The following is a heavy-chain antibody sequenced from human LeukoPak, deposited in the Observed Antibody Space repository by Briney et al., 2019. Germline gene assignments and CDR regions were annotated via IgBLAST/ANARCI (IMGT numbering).Heavy chain of an antibody. Sequence: PGGSLRLSCAASGFTFSSYAMHWVRQAPGKGLEWVAVISYDGSNKYYADSVKGRFTISRDNSKNTLYLQMNSLRAEDTAVYYCARDPADSCGYPYYWGQGTLVTVSS. V-gene: IGHV3-30-3*01. CDR1: GFTFSSYA. CDR3: ARDPADSCGYPYY. J-gene: IGHJ4*02. CDR2: ISYDGSNK. D-gene: IGHD3-22*01.